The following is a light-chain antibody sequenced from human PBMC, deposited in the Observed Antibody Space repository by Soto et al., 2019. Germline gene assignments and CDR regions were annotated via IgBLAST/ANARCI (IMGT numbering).Light chain of an antibody. CDR2: DAS. CDR3: QQRSDWTLIFT. J-gene: IGKJ3*01. CDR1: QSVSSY. Sequence: EIVLTQSPATLSLSPGERATLSCRASQSVSSYLAWYQQKPGQAPRLLIYDASNTDTGIPARFSGSGSVSDFTLTISSLEPDDFAVSYCQQRSDWTLIFTFGPGTKVDIK. V-gene: IGKV3-11*01.